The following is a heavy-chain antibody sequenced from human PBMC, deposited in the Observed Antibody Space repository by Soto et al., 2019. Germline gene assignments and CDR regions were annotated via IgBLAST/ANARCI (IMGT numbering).Heavy chain of an antibody. D-gene: IGHD4-17*01. CDR1: GGSISSYY. CDR2: IYYSGST. V-gene: IGHV4-59*01. J-gene: IGHJ6*03. Sequence: QVQLQESGPGLVKPSETLSLTCTVSGGSISSYYWSWIRQPPGKGLEWIGYIYYSGSTNYNPSLKSRVTISVDTSKNQFSLKLSSVTAADTAVYYCARSDYGWAPYYYYYMDVWGKGTTVTVSS. CDR3: ARSDYGWAPYYYYYMDV.